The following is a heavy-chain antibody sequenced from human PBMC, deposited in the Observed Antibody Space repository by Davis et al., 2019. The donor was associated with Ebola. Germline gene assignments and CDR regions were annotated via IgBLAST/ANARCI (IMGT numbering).Heavy chain of an antibody. Sequence: SLILHCACPWLSFSPYHIRWLRLAPCQGLESVSYISSSGSTIYYAGSVKGRFTISRDNAKNSLYLQMNSLRDEDTAVYYCASPVLYGDYAHFDYWGQGTLVTVSS. CDR1: WLSFSPYH. CDR2: ISSSGSTI. D-gene: IGHD4-17*01. CDR3: ASPVLYGDYAHFDY. V-gene: IGHV3-11*04. J-gene: IGHJ4*02.